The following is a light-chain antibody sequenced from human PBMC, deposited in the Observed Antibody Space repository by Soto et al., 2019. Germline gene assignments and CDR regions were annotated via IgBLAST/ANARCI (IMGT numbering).Light chain of an antibody. J-gene: IGKJ5*01. CDR3: QQFNYFRVT. CDR2: DAS. CDR1: HDIASA. Sequence: AIQLTQSTSSLSASVGDRVTITCRASHDIASALAWYQQKPGKPPKLMIYDASTLEGGVPSRFSGSGSGTDFTLTISGLQPEDFATYYCQQFNYFRVTFGQGTRLEIK. V-gene: IGKV1D-13*01.